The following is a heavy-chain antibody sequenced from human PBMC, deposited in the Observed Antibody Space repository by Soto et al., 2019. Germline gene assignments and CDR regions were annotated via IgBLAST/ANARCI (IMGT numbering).Heavy chain of an antibody. CDR2: IDRSGTAT. J-gene: IGHJ4*02. D-gene: IGHD1-1*01. CDR3: ARGWVDGVHFDN. Sequence: EVQLVESGGGLVQPGGSLRLSCTASRFTVSDYEMHWVRLTPEKGLEWVSSIDRSGTATYYAYSVKGRFTFSRDSAKNSLYLQMNSLRVEDTAVYYCARGWVDGVHFDNWGQGTLVTVSS. CDR1: RFTVSDYE. V-gene: IGHV3-48*03.